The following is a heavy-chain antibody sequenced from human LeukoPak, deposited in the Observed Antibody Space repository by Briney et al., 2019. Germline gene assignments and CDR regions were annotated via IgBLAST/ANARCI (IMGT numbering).Heavy chain of an antibody. D-gene: IGHD4-17*01. CDR1: GLTFSNYA. CDR2: ITGSGRGT. CDR3: SKDPNGDYVGAFDM. V-gene: IGHV3-23*01. Sequence: GGSLRLSCTAFGLTFSNYATTWVRQAPGKGLEWVSSITGSGRGTYYADSVKGRFSASRDNSQNTVFLHMNSLRADDTALYYCSKDPNGDYVGAFDMWGPGTMVTVSS. J-gene: IGHJ3*02.